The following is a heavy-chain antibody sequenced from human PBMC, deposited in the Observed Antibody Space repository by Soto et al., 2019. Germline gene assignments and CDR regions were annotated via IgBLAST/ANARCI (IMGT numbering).Heavy chain of an antibody. Sequence: SETLSLTCTVSGGSISSYYWSWIRQPPGKGLEWIGYIYYGGSTNYNPSLKSRVTISVDTSKNQFSLKLSSVTAADTAVYYCASVDTAMGKGMGFDYWGQGTLVTVSS. CDR3: ASVDTAMGKGMGFDY. CDR2: IYYGGST. D-gene: IGHD5-18*01. V-gene: IGHV4-59*01. CDR1: GGSISSYY. J-gene: IGHJ4*02.